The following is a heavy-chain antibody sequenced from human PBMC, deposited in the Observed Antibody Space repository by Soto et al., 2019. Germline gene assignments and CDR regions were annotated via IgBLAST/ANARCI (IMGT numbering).Heavy chain of an antibody. CDR2: IYPGDSDT. Sequence: GESLKISCKGSGYSFTSYWIGWVRQMPGKGLEWMGIIYPGDSDTRYSPSFQGQVTISADKSISTAYLQWSSLKASDTAMYYCARLGGVHYDILTGYPRVYYYMDVWGKGTTVTVSS. CDR1: GYSFTSYW. V-gene: IGHV5-51*01. CDR3: ARLGGVHYDILTGYPRVYYYMDV. D-gene: IGHD3-9*01. J-gene: IGHJ6*03.